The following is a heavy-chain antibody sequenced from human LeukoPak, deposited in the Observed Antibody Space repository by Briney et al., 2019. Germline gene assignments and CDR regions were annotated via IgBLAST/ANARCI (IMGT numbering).Heavy chain of an antibody. CDR1: GFTFSSYS. Sequence: GGSLRLSCAASGFTFSSYSMNWVRQAPGKGLEWVSSISSSSSYIYYADSVKGRFTISRDNAKNSLYLQMNSLRAEDTAVYYCARGDTYYYGSGSYLTWFDPWGQGTLVTVSS. J-gene: IGHJ5*02. D-gene: IGHD3-10*01. CDR3: ARGDTYYYGSGSYLTWFDP. CDR2: ISSSSSYI. V-gene: IGHV3-21*01.